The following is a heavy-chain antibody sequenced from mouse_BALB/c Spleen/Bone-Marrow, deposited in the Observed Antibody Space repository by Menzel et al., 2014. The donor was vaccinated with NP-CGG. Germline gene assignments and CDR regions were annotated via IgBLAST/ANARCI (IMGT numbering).Heavy chain of an antibody. CDR2: IDPANGNT. Sequence: VQLQQPGAELVKPGASVKLSCTASGFNIKDTYMHWVKQRPEQGLEWIGRIDPANGNTKYDPKFQGKATITADTSSNTAYLQLSSLTSEDTAVYYCARWGYGRAWFAYWGQGTLVTVSA. J-gene: IGHJ3*01. CDR1: GFNIKDTY. V-gene: IGHV14-3*02. D-gene: IGHD1-1*01. CDR3: ARWGYGRAWFAY.